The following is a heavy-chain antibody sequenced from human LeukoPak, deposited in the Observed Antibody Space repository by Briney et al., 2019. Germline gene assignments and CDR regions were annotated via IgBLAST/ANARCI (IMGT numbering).Heavy chain of an antibody. D-gene: IGHD3-9*01. J-gene: IGHJ5*02. CDR1: GGSISSYY. Sequence: SETLSLTCTVSGGSISSYYWSWIRQPPGKGLKWIGSIYYSGSTYYNPSLKSRVTISVDTSKNQFSLKLSSVTAADTAVYYCARELRYFDWLSGYNWFDPWGQGTLVTVSS. CDR3: ARELRYFDWLSGYNWFDP. CDR2: IYYSGST. V-gene: IGHV4-39*07.